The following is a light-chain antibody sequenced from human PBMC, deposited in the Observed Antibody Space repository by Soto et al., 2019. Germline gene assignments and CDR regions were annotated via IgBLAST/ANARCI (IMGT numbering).Light chain of an antibody. Sequence: AIQMTQSPSSLSASVGDRVTITCRASQGISNDLGWYQQRPGKAPRLLIYAASSLQRGVPSRFSGSGSGTDFTLTISSLQPEDFASYYCLQHYFYPYTFGLETNLEI. V-gene: IGKV1-6*01. CDR1: QGISND. CDR3: LQHYFYPYT. J-gene: IGKJ2*01. CDR2: AAS.